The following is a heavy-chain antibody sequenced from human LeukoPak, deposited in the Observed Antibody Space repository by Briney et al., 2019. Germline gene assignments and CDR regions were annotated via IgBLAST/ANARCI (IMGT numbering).Heavy chain of an antibody. D-gene: IGHD6-19*01. V-gene: IGHV3-30*18. J-gene: IGHJ4*02. CDR1: GFTFSSYG. CDR2: ISYDGSNK. CDR3: AKGPLIEVAGTTWDY. Sequence: PGGSLRLSCAASGFTFSSYGMHWVRQAPGKGLEWVTVISYDGSNKYYADSVKGRFTISRDNSKNTLYLQMSSLRADDTAVYYCAKGPLIEVAGTTWDYWGQGTLVTVSS.